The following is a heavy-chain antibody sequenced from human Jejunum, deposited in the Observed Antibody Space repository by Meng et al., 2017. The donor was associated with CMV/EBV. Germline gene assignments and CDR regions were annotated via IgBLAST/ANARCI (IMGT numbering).Heavy chain of an antibody. CDR1: GFTSSRYD. V-gene: IGHV3-13*01. Sequence: CAASGFTSSRYDMHGDRQATEKGLEWVSTIGVAGDTYYVASVKGRFTISRETAKNSLYLKMNSLRAGDTAVYYCSRVHPYYFGMDVWGQGTTVTVSS. CDR2: IGVAGDT. J-gene: IGHJ6*02. CDR3: SRVHPYYFGMDV.